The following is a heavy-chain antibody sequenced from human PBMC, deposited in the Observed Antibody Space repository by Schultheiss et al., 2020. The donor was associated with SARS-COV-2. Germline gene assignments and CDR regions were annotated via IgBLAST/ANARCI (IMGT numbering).Heavy chain of an antibody. Sequence: GGSLRLSCAASGFTFNNFGMTWVRQAPGKGLEWVSGISWNSGSIGYADSVKGRFTISRDNARNSLFLHMNALRAEDTAIYYCARRYYDFRSGANWFDPWGQGTLVTVSS. CDR1: GFTFNNFG. V-gene: IGHV3-9*01. CDR2: ISWNSGSI. CDR3: ARRYYDFRSGANWFDP. J-gene: IGHJ5*02. D-gene: IGHD3-3*01.